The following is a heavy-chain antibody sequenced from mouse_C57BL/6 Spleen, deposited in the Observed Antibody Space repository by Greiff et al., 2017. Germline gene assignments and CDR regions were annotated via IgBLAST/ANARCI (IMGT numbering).Heavy chain of an antibody. CDR2: ISSGGDYI. J-gene: IGHJ2*01. D-gene: IGHD4-1*01. CDR3: TRDRLGRDFDY. V-gene: IGHV5-9-1*02. Sequence: EVKLMESGEGLVKPGGSLKLSCAASGFTFSSYAMSWVRQTPEKRLEWVAYISSGGDYIYYADTVKGRFTISRDNARNTLYLQMSSLKSEDTAMYYCTRDRLGRDFDYWGQGTTLTVSS. CDR1: GFTFSSYA.